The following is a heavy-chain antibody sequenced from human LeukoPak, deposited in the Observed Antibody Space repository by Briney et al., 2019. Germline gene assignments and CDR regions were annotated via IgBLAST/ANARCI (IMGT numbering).Heavy chain of an antibody. Sequence: PGGSLRLSCAASGFTFSSYGMHWVRQAPGKGLEWVAVIWYDGSNKYYADSVKGRFTISRDNSKNTLYLQMNSLRAEDTAVYYCANNKLRDYDSSGSFGYWGQGTLVTVSS. D-gene: IGHD3-22*01. V-gene: IGHV3-33*06. CDR2: IWYDGSNK. CDR1: GFTFSSYG. CDR3: ANNKLRDYDSSGSFGY. J-gene: IGHJ4*02.